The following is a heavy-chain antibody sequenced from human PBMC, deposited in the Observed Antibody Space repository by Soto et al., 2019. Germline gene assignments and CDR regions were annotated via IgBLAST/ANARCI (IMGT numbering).Heavy chain of an antibody. V-gene: IGHV3-48*02. D-gene: IGHD3-16*01. Sequence: EVHLVEYGGALVPPGGSLRLSCAASGFTFSAYNMNWVRQAPGKGLEWVAYISTGGNTIYYADSVKGRFTFSRDNDAQGVYLQKNSLRHEDPAVYYCARDRGRGTSDVGQDYGMEVWGRCTTVTVSS. CDR2: ISTGGNTI. CDR1: GFTFSAYN. J-gene: IGHJ6*02. CDR3: ARDRGRGTSDVGQDYGMEV.